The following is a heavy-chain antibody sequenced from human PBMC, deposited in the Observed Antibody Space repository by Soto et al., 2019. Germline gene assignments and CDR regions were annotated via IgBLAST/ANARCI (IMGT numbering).Heavy chain of an antibody. CDR3: ARSGGSGLKEYYYYYGMDV. V-gene: IGHV1-46*01. CDR1: GYTFTSYC. CDR2: INPSGGST. D-gene: IGHD3-10*01. Sequence: ASVKVSCKASGYTFTSYCMHWVRQAPGQGLEWMGIINPSGGSTSYAQKFQGRVTMTRDTSTSTVYMELSSLRSEDTAVYYCARSGGSGLKEYYYYYGMDVWGQGTTVTVSS. J-gene: IGHJ6*02.